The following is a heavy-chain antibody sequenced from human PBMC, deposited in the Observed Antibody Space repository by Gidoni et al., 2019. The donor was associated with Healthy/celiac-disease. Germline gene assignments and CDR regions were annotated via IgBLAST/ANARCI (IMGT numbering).Heavy chain of an antibody. CDR2: IYPGDSDT. J-gene: IGHJ5*02. Sequence: EVQLVQSGAEVKKPGESLKISCKGSGYSFTSYWIGWVRQMPGKGLEWMGIIYPGDSDTRYSPSFQGQVTISADKSISTAYLQWSSLKASDTAMYYCARGDVGYYYDSSGRNWFDPWGQGTLVTVSS. CDR3: ARGDVGYYYDSSGRNWFDP. V-gene: IGHV5-51*01. CDR1: GYSFTSYW. D-gene: IGHD3-22*01.